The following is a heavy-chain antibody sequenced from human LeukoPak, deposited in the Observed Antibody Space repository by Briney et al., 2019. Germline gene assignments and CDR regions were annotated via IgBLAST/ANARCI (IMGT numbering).Heavy chain of an antibody. V-gene: IGHV4-38-2*02. CDR3: ARDTPAGRYFDC. Sequence: SETLSLTCTVSGYSISSGYYWGCIRQPPGKGLEWIGSIYHSGSTYYNPSLKSRVTISVDTSKNQFSLKLSSVTAADTAVYYCARDTPAGRYFDCWGQGTLVTVSS. CDR2: IYHSGST. D-gene: IGHD2-2*01. J-gene: IGHJ4*02. CDR1: GYSISSGYY.